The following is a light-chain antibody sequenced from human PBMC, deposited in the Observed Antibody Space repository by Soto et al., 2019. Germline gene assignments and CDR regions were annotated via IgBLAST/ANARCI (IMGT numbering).Light chain of an antibody. CDR3: QQSYSTPIT. J-gene: IGKJ3*01. V-gene: IGKV1-39*01. CDR1: QSISSY. Sequence: DIQMTQSPSSLSASVGDRVTITCRASQSISSYLNWYQQKPGKATKLLIYVASGLQSGVPSRFSGSGSGTDFTLTISSLQPEDFETYYCQQSYSTPITFGPGTKVDIK. CDR2: VAS.